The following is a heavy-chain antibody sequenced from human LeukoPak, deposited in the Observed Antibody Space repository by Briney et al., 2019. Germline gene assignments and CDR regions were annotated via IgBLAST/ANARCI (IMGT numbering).Heavy chain of an antibody. CDR1: GYTLTELS. CDR2: MNPNSGNT. CDR3: ARVGTVTTEEFDY. V-gene: IGHV1-8*01. Sequence: ASVKVSCKVSGYTLTELSMHWVRQAPGKGLEWMGWMNPNSGNTGYAQKFQGRVTMTRNTSISTAYMELSSLRSEDTAVYYCARVGTVTTEEFDYWGQGTLVTVSS. D-gene: IGHD4-17*01. J-gene: IGHJ4*02.